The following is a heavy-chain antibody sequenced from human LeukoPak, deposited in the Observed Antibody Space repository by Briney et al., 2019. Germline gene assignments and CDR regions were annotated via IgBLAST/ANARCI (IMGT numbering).Heavy chain of an antibody. J-gene: IGHJ4*02. CDR2: INPNSGGT. Sequence: ASVKVSCKASGYGFTGYYIHWVRQAPGQGLEWMGWINPNSGGTNYAQKFQGWVAMTRDTSISTAYMELSRLRSDDTAVYYCAREVHGSGSYFFDYWGQGTLVTVSS. CDR1: GYGFTGYY. V-gene: IGHV1-2*04. CDR3: AREVHGSGSYFFDY. D-gene: IGHD3-10*01.